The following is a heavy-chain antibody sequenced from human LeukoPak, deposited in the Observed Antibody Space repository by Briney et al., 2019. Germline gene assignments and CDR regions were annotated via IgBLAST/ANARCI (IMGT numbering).Heavy chain of an antibody. CDR2: IWSDGSYK. D-gene: IGHD5-24*01. CDR3: TRDFSLQLFDY. CDR1: GFTFSSYG. J-gene: IGHJ4*02. Sequence: GGSLRLSCAASGFTFSSYGFHWVRQAPGKGLEWVAVIWSDGSYKYYADSVKGRFTISRDDSKNTLYLQMNSLRAEDTAVYYCTRDFSLQLFDYWGQGTLVTVFS. V-gene: IGHV3-33*01.